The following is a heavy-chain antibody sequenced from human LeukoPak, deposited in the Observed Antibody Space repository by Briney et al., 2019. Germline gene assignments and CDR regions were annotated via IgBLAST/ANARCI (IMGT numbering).Heavy chain of an antibody. J-gene: IGHJ3*02. CDR2: ISGYNGNT. Sequence: GASVKVSCKASGYSFTNYVINWVRQAPGQGLEWMGWISGYNGNTDYAQKLQGRVTMTTDTSTSTAYMDLGSLRSDDTAVYFCAKGRYYDASGSSGGDAFDIWGQGTMVTVSS. CDR1: GYSFTNYV. D-gene: IGHD3-22*01. CDR3: AKGRYYDASGSSGGDAFDI. V-gene: IGHV1-18*01.